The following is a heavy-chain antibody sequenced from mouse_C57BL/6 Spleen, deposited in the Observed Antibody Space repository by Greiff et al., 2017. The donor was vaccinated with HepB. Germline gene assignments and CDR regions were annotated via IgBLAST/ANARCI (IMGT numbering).Heavy chain of an antibody. CDR2: IDPSDSYT. J-gene: IGHJ1*03. CDR1: GYTFTSYW. Sequence: QVQLQQPGAELVMPGASVKLSCKASGYTFTSYWMHWVKQRPGQGLEWIGEIDPSDSYTNYNQKFKGKSTLTVDKSSSTAYMQLSSLTSEDSAVDYCARKGTTWYFDVWGTGTTVTVSS. CDR3: ARKGTTWYFDV. D-gene: IGHD1-1*01. V-gene: IGHV1-69*01.